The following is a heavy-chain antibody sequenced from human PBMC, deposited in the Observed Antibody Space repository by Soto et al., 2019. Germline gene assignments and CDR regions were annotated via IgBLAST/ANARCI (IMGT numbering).Heavy chain of an antibody. V-gene: IGHV3-30*18. Sequence: GGSLRLSCAASGFTFSSYGMHWVRQAPGKGLEWVAVISYDGSNKYYADSVKGRFTISRDNSKNTLYLQMNSLRAEDTAVYYCAKDRQYCNSTSCYAEYFQHWGQGTLVTVSS. CDR2: ISYDGSNK. CDR3: AKDRQYCNSTSCYAEYFQH. J-gene: IGHJ1*01. D-gene: IGHD2-2*01. CDR1: GFTFSSYG.